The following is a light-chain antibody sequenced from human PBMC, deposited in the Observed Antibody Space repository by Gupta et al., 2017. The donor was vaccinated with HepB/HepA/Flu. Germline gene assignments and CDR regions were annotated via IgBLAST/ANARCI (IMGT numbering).Light chain of an antibody. J-gene: IGKJ1*01. CDR3: KQFLHNPWT. Sequence: DIVVTQSPLSLLVTPGEPTSIPCRSSQSRLHSNGHNYVDWFVQKPGRSPQILIYLGSSWASGVSDRFSGSGSGTDFTLKISRVEPEDAGVYYCKQFLHNPWTFGQGTKVEIK. V-gene: IGKV2-28*01. CDR2: LGS. CDR1: QSRLHSNGHNY.